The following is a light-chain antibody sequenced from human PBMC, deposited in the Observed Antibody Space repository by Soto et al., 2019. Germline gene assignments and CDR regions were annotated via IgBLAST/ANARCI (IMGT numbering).Light chain of an antibody. CDR3: QQYGISSYT. CDR1: QSISSSY. CDR2: AAS. J-gene: IGKJ2*01. V-gene: IGKV3-20*01. Sequence: ILLTQSPGTLSLSPGERATLSCRASQSISSSYLAWYQQTPGQAPRLLFYAASSVATGIPDRFSGSGYGTDFTLTRSRLEPEDCAVCSCQQYGISSYTFGQGTHLEIK.